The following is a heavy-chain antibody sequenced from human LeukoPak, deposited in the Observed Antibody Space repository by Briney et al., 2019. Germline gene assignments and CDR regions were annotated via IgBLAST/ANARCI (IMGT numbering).Heavy chain of an antibody. Sequence: SETLSLTCTVSGGSISSYHWSWIRQPAGKGLEWIGRIYTSGSTNYNPSLKSRVTISVDKSKNQLSLKLSSVTAADTAVYYCARGRDGTGYSLDWFDPWGHGTMVTVSS. J-gene: IGHJ5*02. V-gene: IGHV4-4*07. D-gene: IGHD3-9*01. CDR3: ARGRDGTGYSLDWFDP. CDR1: GGSISSYH. CDR2: IYTSGST.